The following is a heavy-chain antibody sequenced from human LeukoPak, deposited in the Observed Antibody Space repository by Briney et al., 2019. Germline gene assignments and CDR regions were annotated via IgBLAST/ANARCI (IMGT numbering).Heavy chain of an antibody. J-gene: IGHJ4*02. V-gene: IGHV3-53*01. D-gene: IGHD4/OR15-4a*01. CDR2: IYSDNT. Sequence: GGSLRLSRTVSGFTVSSNSMSWVRQAPGKGLEWVAFIYSDNTHYSDSVKGRFTISRDNSKNTLYLQMNSLRAEDTAVYYCARRAGAYSHPYDYWGQGTLVTVSS. CDR1: GFTVSSNS. CDR3: ARRAGAYSHPYDY.